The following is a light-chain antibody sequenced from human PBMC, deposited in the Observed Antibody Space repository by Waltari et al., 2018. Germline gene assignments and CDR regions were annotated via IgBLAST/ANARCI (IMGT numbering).Light chain of an antibody. CDR1: SSDVGASNL. Sequence: QSALTQPAPVSGSPGQSITLSCTGTSSDVGASNLPPWYQQHPGKAPTLMIYEVNKRPSGVSNRFSGSKSDNTASLTISGLQAEDEADYYCCSYAGRSTLVFGGGTNLTVL. V-gene: IGLV2-23*02. J-gene: IGLJ3*02. CDR2: EVN. CDR3: CSYAGRSTLV.